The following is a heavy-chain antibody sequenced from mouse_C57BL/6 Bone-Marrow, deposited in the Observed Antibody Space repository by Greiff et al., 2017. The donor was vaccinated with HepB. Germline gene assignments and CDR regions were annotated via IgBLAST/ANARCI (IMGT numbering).Heavy chain of an antibody. CDR3: ARDLGDGYVDY. J-gene: IGHJ2*01. CDR1: GFTFSSYA. CDR2: ISDGGSYT. D-gene: IGHD2-2*01. V-gene: IGHV5-4*01. Sequence: EVKLMESGGGLVKPGGSLKLSCAASGFTFSSYAMSWVRQTPEKRLEWVATISDGGSYTYYPDNVKGRFTISRDNAKNNLYLQMSHLKSEDTAMYYCARDLGDGYVDYWGQGTTLTVSS.